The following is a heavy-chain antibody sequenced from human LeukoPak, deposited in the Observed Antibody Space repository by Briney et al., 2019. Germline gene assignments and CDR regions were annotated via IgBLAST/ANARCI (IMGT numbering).Heavy chain of an antibody. D-gene: IGHD6-19*01. J-gene: IGHJ4*02. CDR2: ISSSSSYT. CDR3: ARESSGWY. V-gene: IGHV3-21*01. CDR1: GFTFSSYS. Sequence: GGSLRLSCAASGFTFSSYSMNWVRQAPGKGLEWVSSISSSSSYTYYADSVKGRFTISRDNAKNSLYLQMNSLRAEDTAVYYCARESSGWYWGQGTLVTVSS.